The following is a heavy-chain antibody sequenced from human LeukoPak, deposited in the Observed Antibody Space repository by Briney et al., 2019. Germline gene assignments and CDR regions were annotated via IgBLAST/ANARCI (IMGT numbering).Heavy chain of an antibody. Sequence: GRSLRLSCAASGFTFSSYAMHWVRQAPGKGLEWVSSISGSGGSTYYADSVKGRFTISRDNSKNTLDLQMNSLRAEDTAVYYCAKDGYSSGWYYGYWGQGTLVTVSS. CDR2: ISGSGGST. CDR1: GFTFSSYA. D-gene: IGHD6-19*01. J-gene: IGHJ4*02. CDR3: AKDGYSSGWYYGY. V-gene: IGHV3-23*01.